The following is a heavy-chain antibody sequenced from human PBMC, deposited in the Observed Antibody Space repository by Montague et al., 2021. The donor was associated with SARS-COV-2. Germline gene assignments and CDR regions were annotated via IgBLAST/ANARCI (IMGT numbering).Heavy chain of an antibody. V-gene: IGHV4-31*03. Sequence: TLSLTCTVSGGSISSGSYYWSWIRQHPGKGLEWIGYTYYSGSTYYNLSLKSRVTISVDTSKNQFSLKLSSVTAADMAVYYCARVRITMIVVVDAFDIWGQGTMVTVSS. D-gene: IGHD3-22*01. CDR2: TYYSGST. CDR3: ARVRITMIVVVDAFDI. CDR1: GGSISSGSYY. J-gene: IGHJ3*02.